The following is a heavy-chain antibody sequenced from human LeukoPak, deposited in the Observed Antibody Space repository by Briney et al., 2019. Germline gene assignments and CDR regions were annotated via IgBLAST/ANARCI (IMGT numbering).Heavy chain of an antibody. D-gene: IGHD2-2*01. V-gene: IGHV3-11*04. CDR1: GFTFSDYY. CDR3: ARDPGCSSTSCYYWFGP. Sequence: KPGGSLRLSCAASGFTFSDYYMSWIRQAPGKGLEWVSYISSSGSTIYYADSVKGRFTISRDNSKNTLYLQMNSLRAEDTAVCYCARDPGCSSTSCYYWFGPWGQGTLVTVSS. J-gene: IGHJ5*02. CDR2: ISSSGSTI.